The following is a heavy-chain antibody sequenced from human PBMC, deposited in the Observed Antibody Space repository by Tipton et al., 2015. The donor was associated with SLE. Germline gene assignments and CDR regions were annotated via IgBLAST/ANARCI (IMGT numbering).Heavy chain of an antibody. CDR2: VYENGDT. V-gene: IGHV4-38-2*02. Sequence: LRLSCVASGFTFSDHYMDWVRQPPGKGLEWLGSVYENGDTKESPSLKSRLTMSVDKSRNQFSMRLTSVTAADTAIYYCARDVGNFYFDYWGQGTLVAVSS. CDR3: ARDVGNFYFDY. D-gene: IGHD1-7*01. J-gene: IGHJ4*02. CDR1: GFTFSDHY.